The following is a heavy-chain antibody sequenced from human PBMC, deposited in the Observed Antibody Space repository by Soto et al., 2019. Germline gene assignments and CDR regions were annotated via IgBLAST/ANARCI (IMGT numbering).Heavy chain of an antibody. CDR1: GGSISSGGYS. J-gene: IGHJ5*02. CDR3: ARVPSP. CDR2: IYHSGST. Sequence: QLQLQESGSGLVKPSQTLSLTCAVSGGSISSGGYSWSWIRQPPGKGLEWIGYIYHSGSTYYNPSLXRXXTISVDRSTNQFPLKLCSVPAADTTVYYCARVPSPWGQGTLVTVSS. V-gene: IGHV4-30-2*01.